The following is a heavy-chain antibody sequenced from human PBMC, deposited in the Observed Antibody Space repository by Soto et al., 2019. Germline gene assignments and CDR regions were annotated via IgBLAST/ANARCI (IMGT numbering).Heavy chain of an antibody. Sequence: EVQMLESGGGLVQPGGSLRLSCAASGFTFSTYAMSWVRQAPGKGLEWVSSISGGGGRTYYADSVKGRFTISRDNSKNALYLQLNSLRAEDTAVYYCAKDRRQSAVAGTSDSDYWGQGTLVIVSS. V-gene: IGHV3-23*01. CDR3: AKDRRQSAVAGTSDSDY. CDR2: ISGGGGRT. J-gene: IGHJ4*02. D-gene: IGHD6-19*01. CDR1: GFTFSTYA.